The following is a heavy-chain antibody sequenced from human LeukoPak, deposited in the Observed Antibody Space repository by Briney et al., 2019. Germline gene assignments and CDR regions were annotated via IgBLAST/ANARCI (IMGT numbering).Heavy chain of an antibody. CDR2: FDPEDGET. V-gene: IGHV1-24*01. CDR3: ARGTAWDFDY. CDR1: GYTLTELS. D-gene: IGHD2-2*01. J-gene: IGHJ4*02. Sequence: ASVKVSCKVSGYTLTELSMHWVRQAPGKGLEWMGGFDPEDGETIYAQKFQGRVTMTRDMSTSTVYMELSSLRSEDTAVYYCARGTAWDFDYWGQGTLVTVSS.